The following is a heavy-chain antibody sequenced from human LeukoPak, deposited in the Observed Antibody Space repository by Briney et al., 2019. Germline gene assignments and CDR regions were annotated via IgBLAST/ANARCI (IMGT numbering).Heavy chain of an antibody. CDR2: IYYSGST. D-gene: IGHD5-18*01. CDR1: GGSISSYY. V-gene: IGHV4-59*01. J-gene: IGHJ4*02. CDR3: ARNGGIIQLLDY. Sequence: SETLSLTCTVSGGSISSYYWSWIRQPPGKGLEWIGYIYYSGSTNYNPSLKSRVTISVDTSKNQFSLKLSSVTAADTAVYYCARNGGIIQLLDYWGQGTLVTVSS.